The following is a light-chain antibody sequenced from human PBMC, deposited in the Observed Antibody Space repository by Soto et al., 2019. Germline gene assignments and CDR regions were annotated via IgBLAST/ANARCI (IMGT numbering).Light chain of an antibody. Sequence: EIVLTQSPATLSLSPGERAALSCRASQSVSSYLAWYQQKPGQAPRLLIYDASKRAPGIPARFTGSGSGTDFTLIISSLEPEDFAVYFCQQRSVWPSTFGGGTKVEI. V-gene: IGKV3-11*01. CDR2: DAS. CDR3: QQRSVWPST. CDR1: QSVSSY. J-gene: IGKJ4*01.